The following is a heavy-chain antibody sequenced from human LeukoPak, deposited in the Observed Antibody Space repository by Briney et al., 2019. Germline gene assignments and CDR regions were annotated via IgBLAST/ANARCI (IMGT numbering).Heavy chain of an antibody. J-gene: IGHJ4*02. V-gene: IGHV1-69*05. CDR2: IIPIFGTA. Sequence: PWASVKVSCKASGGTFSSYTISWVRQAPGQGLEWMGGIIPIFGTANYAQKFQGRVTITTDESTSTAYMELSSLRSEDTAVYYCATRPIAVAGPHNVDYWGQGTLVTVSS. CDR3: ATRPIAVAGPHNVDY. CDR1: GGTFSSYT. D-gene: IGHD6-19*01.